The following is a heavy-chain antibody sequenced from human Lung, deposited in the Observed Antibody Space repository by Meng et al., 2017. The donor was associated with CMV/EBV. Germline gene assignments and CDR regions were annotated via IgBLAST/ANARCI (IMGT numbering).Heavy chain of an antibody. CDR2: IIPILGVT. V-gene: IGHV1-69*10. CDR1: GGAFSIYS. D-gene: IGHD2-15*01. J-gene: IGHJ5*02. Sequence: SVKVSCKASGGAFSIYSISWVRQAPGQGLEWMGGIIPILGVTNYAQKFQGRVTITADKSTSTAYMELSSLRPQDTAVYYCAKNRGRYCSGGSCYSYGYFDPWGQGXLVTVSS. CDR3: AKNRGRYCSGGSCYSYGYFDP.